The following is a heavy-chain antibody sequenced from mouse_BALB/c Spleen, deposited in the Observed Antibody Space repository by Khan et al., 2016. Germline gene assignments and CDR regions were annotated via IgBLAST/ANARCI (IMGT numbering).Heavy chain of an antibody. CDR3: ARDGRQLGLRTWFAY. D-gene: IGHD3-2*01. V-gene: IGHV2-9*02. J-gene: IGHJ3*01. CDR1: GFSLTSYG. CDR2: IWAGGST. Sequence: QVQLKESGPGLVAPSQSLSITCTVSGFSLTSYGVHWVRQPPGKGLEWLGVIWAGGSTNYNSALMSRLSISKDNSKSQVFLKMNSLQTEDTAMYYCARDGRQLGLRTWFAYWGQGTLVTVSA.